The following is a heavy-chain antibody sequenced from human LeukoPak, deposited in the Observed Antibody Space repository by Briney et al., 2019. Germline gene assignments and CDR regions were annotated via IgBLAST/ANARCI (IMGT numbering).Heavy chain of an antibody. V-gene: IGHV5-51*01. CDR2: ILPADSDT. Sequence: GESLKISCKASGYDFSGYWIGWVRQVPGKGLEWVGMILPADSDTRYSPSFQGQVTISADKSISTAYLQWSSLKASDTAMYYCASLLYSSGWYRAPGGDPYYFDYWGQGTLVTVSS. CDR3: ASLLYSSGWYRAPGGDPYYFDY. CDR1: GYDFSGYW. J-gene: IGHJ4*02. D-gene: IGHD6-19*01.